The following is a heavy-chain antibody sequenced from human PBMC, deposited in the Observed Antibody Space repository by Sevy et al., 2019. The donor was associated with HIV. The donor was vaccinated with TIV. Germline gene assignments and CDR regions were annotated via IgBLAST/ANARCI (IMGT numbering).Heavy chain of an antibody. J-gene: IGHJ4*02. Sequence: GESLKISCAASGFTFSSYAMSWVRQAPGKGLEWVSAISGSGGNTYYADSVKGRFTISRDNSKNTLYLQMNSLRAEDTAVYYCAKGRRWLRPGGFDYWGQGTLVTVSS. V-gene: IGHV3-23*01. CDR2: ISGSGGNT. D-gene: IGHD5-12*01. CDR1: GFTFSSYA. CDR3: AKGRRWLRPGGFDY.